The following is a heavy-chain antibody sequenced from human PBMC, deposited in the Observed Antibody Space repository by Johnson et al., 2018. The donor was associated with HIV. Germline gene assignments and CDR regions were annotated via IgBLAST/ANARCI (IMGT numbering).Heavy chain of an antibody. D-gene: IGHD6-13*01. V-gene: IGHV3-30*04. CDR3: AKIGAAAGLKDAFDI. CDR2: ISFDGINN. CDR1: GFTFSSSA. J-gene: IGHJ3*02. Sequence: VQLVESGGGVVQPGRSLRLSCSASGFTFSSSAMHWVRQAPGKGLEWVAVISFDGINNDYADSVRGRFTISRDNSKKMIYLQMDSLRAEDTALYYCAKIGAAAGLKDAFDIWGQGTMVTVSS.